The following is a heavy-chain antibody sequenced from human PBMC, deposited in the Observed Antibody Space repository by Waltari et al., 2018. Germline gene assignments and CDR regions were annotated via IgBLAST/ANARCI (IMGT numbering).Heavy chain of an antibody. CDR1: GYTFTAYH. V-gene: IGHV1-2*06. Sequence: QVQLVQSGAEVKKPGASVKVSCKASGYTFTAYHLPWVGRAPGQGLEWIGRINPHNGDTDFAQKFRGRVTMTRDTSISTAYMELSRLTSDDTALYYCATLYDFWSGAAPFDYWGQGTLVTVSS. J-gene: IGHJ4*02. CDR3: ATLYDFWSGAAPFDY. CDR2: INPHNGDT. D-gene: IGHD3-3*01.